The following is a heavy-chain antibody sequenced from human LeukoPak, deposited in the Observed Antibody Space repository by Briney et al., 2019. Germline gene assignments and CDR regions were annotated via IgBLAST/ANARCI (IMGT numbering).Heavy chain of an antibody. J-gene: IGHJ4*02. D-gene: IGHD6-13*01. CDR3: ARDGGIAMDY. CDR2: FYTSGST. Sequence: KPSETLPLTCTVSGGSIRSYYWSWIRQPTGKGLEWIGRFYTSGSTNYNPSLKSRVTMSVDTSKNHFSLKLSSVTAADTAVYYCARDGGIAMDYWGQGTLVTVSS. CDR1: GGSIRSYY. V-gene: IGHV4-4*07.